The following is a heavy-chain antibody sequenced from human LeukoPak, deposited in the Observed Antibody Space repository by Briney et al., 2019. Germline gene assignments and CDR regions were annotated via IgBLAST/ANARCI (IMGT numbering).Heavy chain of an antibody. D-gene: IGHD3-22*01. V-gene: IGHV5-51*01. J-gene: IGHJ3*01. CDR3: ARPNITSYYDSRGYDAFDV. Sequence: GESLKISCKGSGYRFSTYWIAWVRQMPGKGLEWMGIIYPGDSDTRYSPSSQGQVTISADKSVNTAYLQWSSLKASDTAMYYCARPNITSYYDSRGYDAFDVWGQGTMVTVYS. CDR1: GYRFSTYW. CDR2: IYPGDSDT.